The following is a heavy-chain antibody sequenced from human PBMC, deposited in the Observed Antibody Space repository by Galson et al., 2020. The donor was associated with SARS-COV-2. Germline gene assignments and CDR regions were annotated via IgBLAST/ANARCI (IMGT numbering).Heavy chain of an antibody. V-gene: IGHV3-30*02. CDR3: AKSHSSAWTHGFHM. D-gene: IGHD6-19*01. Sequence: GESLKISCVASGFTFSDYGMHWVRQTPGKGLEWVAYIRYNGNNIEYSDSVKGRFTISRDRSKNTLSLQMNSLRGEDTAVYYCAKSHSSAWTHGFHMWGRGTMVTVSS. CDR2: IRYNGNNI. J-gene: IGHJ3*02. CDR1: GFTFSDYG.